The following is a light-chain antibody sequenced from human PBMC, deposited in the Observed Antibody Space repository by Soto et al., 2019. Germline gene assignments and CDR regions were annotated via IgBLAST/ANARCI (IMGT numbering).Light chain of an antibody. J-gene: IGKJ1*01. Sequence: EIVMTQSPATLSVSPGERATLSCRASQSVSSNYLAWFQQRPGQAPRLLIYDASNRATGIPARFSGSGSGTDFTLTISSLEPEDFAVYYCQQRSNWWTFGQGTKVDIK. CDR3: QQRSNWWT. V-gene: IGKV3D-20*02. CDR1: QSVSSNY. CDR2: DAS.